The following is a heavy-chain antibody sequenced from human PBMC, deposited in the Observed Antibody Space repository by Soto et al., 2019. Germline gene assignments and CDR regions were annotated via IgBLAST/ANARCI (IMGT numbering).Heavy chain of an antibody. D-gene: IGHD3-3*01. Sequence: GGSLRLSCAASGFTVSSNYMSWVRQAPGKGLEWVSVIYSGGSTYYADSVKGRFTISRHNSKNTLYLQMNSLRAEDTAVYYCARGVETVTIFGVVTNDAFDIWGQGTMVTISS. CDR2: IYSGGST. V-gene: IGHV3-53*04. CDR1: GFTVSSNY. CDR3: ARGVETVTIFGVVTNDAFDI. J-gene: IGHJ3*02.